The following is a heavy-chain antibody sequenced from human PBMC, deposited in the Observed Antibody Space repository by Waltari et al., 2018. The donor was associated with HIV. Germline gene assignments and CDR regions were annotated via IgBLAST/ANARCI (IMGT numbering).Heavy chain of an antibody. Sequence: EVQLVASGGGLVQPGGSLRLSCAGSGFTFSGAWLSWIRQAPGRGLEWLANIKGDGSVKQYVDSVKGRFTISRDNAKNLLYLQMDSLRIDDTAVYFCVGQLLSMSPWGQGTPVAVSS. V-gene: IGHV3-7*01. J-gene: IGHJ5*02. D-gene: IGHD2-2*01. CDR2: IKGDGSVK. CDR1: GFTFSGAW. CDR3: VGQLLSMSP.